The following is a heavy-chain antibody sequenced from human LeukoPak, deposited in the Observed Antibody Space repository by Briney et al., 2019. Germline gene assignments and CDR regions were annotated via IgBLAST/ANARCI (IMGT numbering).Heavy chain of an antibody. J-gene: IGHJ5*02. Sequence: ASVKVCCKASGHTFTGYYMHWVRQAPGQGLEWMGWINPNSGGTNYAQKFQGRVTMTRDTSISTAYMELSRLSSDDTAVYYCARTPSGGGSHWFDPWGQGTLVTVSS. V-gene: IGHV1-2*02. CDR1: GHTFTGYY. CDR3: ARTPSGGGSHWFDP. CDR2: INPNSGGT. D-gene: IGHD2-15*01.